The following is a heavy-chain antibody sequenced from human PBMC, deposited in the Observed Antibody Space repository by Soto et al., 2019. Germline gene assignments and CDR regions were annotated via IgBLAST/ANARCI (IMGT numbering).Heavy chain of an antibody. D-gene: IGHD3-10*01. Sequence: QLQLQESGPGLVKPSETLSLTCTVSGGSISSSSYYWGWIRQPPGKGLEWIGSIYYSGSTYYNPSLKSRVTISVDTSKNQFSLKLSSVTAADTAVYYCARGWSVLWFGELLGRAFDIWGQGTMVTVSS. CDR3: ARGWSVLWFGELLGRAFDI. V-gene: IGHV4-39*01. J-gene: IGHJ3*02. CDR1: GGSISSSSYY. CDR2: IYYSGST.